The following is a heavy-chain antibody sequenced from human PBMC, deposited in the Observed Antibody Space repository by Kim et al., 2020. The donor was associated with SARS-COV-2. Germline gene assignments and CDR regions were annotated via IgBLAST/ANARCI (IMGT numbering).Heavy chain of an antibody. J-gene: IGHJ4*02. D-gene: IGHD2-21*01. Sequence: GGSLRLSCAASGFNFNDYVMTWVRQAPGKGLEWVSAMSGRGGSTFYANSVKGRFTISRDSSTNTVYLQMNSLRADDTAVYYCAKVVDYCDRNFYYWGQG. V-gene: IGHV3-23*01. CDR3: AKVVDYCDRNFYY. CDR2: MSGRGGST. CDR1: GFNFNDYV.